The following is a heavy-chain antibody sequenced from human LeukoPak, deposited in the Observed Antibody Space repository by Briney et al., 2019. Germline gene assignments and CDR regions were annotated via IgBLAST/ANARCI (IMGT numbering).Heavy chain of an antibody. CDR1: GFTVSSNY. V-gene: IGHV3-53*01. J-gene: IGHJ6*03. CDR2: IYSGGST. D-gene: IGHD3-22*01. CDR3: ARGFYDTSPLNYCMDV. Sequence: PGGSLRLSCAASGFTVSSNYMSWVRQAPGKGLEWVSVIYSGGSTYYADSVKGRFTISRDNAKNSLFLQMNSLRVDDTAVYYCARGFYDTSPLNYCMDVWGKGTTVTVSS.